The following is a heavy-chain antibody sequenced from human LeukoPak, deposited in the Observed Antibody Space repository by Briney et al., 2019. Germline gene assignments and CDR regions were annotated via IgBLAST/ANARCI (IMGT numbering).Heavy chain of an antibody. D-gene: IGHD3-3*01. CDR1: GLTFSSYA. CDR3: AKVGFSEMEWLLYSDH. CDR2: ISGSSGHT. J-gene: IGHJ4*02. Sequence: GGSLRLSCAASGLTFSSYAMSWVRQAPGKGLEWVSAISGSSGHTYYADSVKGRFTISRDNSKNTLYLQMNSLRAEDTAVYNCAKVGFSEMEWLLYSDHWGQGTLVTVSS. V-gene: IGHV3-23*01.